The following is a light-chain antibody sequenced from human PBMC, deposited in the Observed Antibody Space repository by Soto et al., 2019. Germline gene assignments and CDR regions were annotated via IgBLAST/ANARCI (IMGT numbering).Light chain of an antibody. CDR1: SSDVGGYNY. V-gene: IGLV2-14*03. CDR2: DVS. CDR3: GSYTTSNSVV. J-gene: IGLJ2*01. Sequence: QSVLTQPASVSGSPGQSITISCTGTSSDVGGYNYVSWYQQHPGKAPKLMIYDVSNRPSGVSNRFSGSKSGNTASLTISGLQAEDEADYYCGSYTTSNSVVFGGGTKLTVL.